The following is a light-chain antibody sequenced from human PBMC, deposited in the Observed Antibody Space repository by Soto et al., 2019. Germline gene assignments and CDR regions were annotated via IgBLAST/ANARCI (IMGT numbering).Light chain of an antibody. J-gene: IGKJ1*01. V-gene: IGKV3-15*01. CDR3: QQYNNCWT. Sequence: EIVMTQSPATLSVSPGERATLSCRASQSVNRNLAWYQQKFGQAPRLIIYAASPRATGIPARFSGSGSETEFTLTISSLQSEDFAIYYCQQYNNCWTFGQGTKVEI. CDR2: AAS. CDR1: QSVNRN.